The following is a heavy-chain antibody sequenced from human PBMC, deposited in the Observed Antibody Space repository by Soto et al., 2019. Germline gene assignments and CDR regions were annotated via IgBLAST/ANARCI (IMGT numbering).Heavy chain of an antibody. V-gene: IGHV3-33*01. CDR3: VREGPSPGTAPFDI. CDR1: GFTFASHG. D-gene: IGHD6-13*01. Sequence: QVQLVESGGSVVQPGRSLKLSCAASGFTFASHGIHWVRQAPGKGLEWLGVIWYDGSNKFYADSVKGRFTISRDNSRDTAFLQMDSLRADDTALYYCVREGPSPGTAPFDIWGQGTLV. J-gene: IGHJ3*02. CDR2: IWYDGSNK.